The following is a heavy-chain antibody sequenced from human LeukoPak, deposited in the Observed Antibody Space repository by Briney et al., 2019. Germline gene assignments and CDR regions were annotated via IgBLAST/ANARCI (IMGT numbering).Heavy chain of an antibody. CDR3: AKDLYDSSGSRYDY. D-gene: IGHD3-22*01. CDR2: MSGSGSST. J-gene: IGHJ4*02. Sequence: GGSLRLSCAASGFTFSSYGMSWVRQAPGKGLEWVSAMSGSGSSTWYADSVKGRLTISRDNSKNTLFLQMNSLRAEDTAVYYCAKDLYDSSGSRYDYWGQGTLVTVSS. V-gene: IGHV3-23*01. CDR1: GFTFSSYG.